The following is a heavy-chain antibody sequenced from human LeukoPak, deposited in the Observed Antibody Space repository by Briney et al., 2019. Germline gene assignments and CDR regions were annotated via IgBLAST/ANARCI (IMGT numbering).Heavy chain of an antibody. Sequence: SETLSLTCTVSGGSISSGDCYWSWIRQPPGKGLEWIGYIYYSGSTYYNPSLKSRVTISVDTSKNQFSLKLSSVTAADTAVYYWARGQIVNFDYWGQGTLVTVSS. J-gene: IGHJ4*02. D-gene: IGHD3-22*01. CDR1: GGSISSGDCY. V-gene: IGHV4-30-4*01. CDR2: IYYSGST. CDR3: ARGQIVNFDY.